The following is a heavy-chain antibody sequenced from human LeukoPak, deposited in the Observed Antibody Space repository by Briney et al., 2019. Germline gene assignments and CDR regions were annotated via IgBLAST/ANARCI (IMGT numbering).Heavy chain of an antibody. D-gene: IGHD1-20*01. CDR2: IYYSGST. CDR1: GRSISSGGYY. CDR3: PRVDNYNWFDP. V-gene: IGHV4-31*03. J-gene: IGHJ5*02. Sequence: SETLSLTCTVSGRSISSGGYYWSWIRQHPGKGLEWIGYIYYSGSTYFNPSLKSRVTISVDTSKNQFSLKLSSVTAADTAVYYCPRVDNYNWFDPWGQGTLVTVSS.